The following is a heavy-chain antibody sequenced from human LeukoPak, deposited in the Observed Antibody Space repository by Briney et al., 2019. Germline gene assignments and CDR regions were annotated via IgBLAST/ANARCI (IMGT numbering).Heavy chain of an antibody. D-gene: IGHD6-13*01. Sequence: ASVKVSCKASGYSFINYGINWVRQAPGQGLEWMVWISAYNGDTNYAQKVQGRVTMTTDTSTSSAYMELRSLRSDDTAVYYCARSADSSKYYYMDVWGKGTTVTVSS. J-gene: IGHJ6*03. CDR1: GYSFINYG. CDR3: ARSADSSKYYYMDV. CDR2: ISAYNGDT. V-gene: IGHV1-18*01.